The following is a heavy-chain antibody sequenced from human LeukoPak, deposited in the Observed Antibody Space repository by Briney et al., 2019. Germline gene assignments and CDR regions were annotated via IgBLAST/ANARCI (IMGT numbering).Heavy chain of an antibody. CDR1: GFTFSTYT. CDR2: IGNNGGGI. D-gene: IGHD2-21*02. Sequence: GGSLRLSCAASGFTFSTYTMYWVRHPPGKRLEWVSIIGNNGGGIHYADSVRGRFTISRDNSKNTLYLQMNSLRAEDTAVYYCASTTCGGDCYNNDAFDIWGQGTMVTVSS. J-gene: IGHJ3*02. V-gene: IGHV3-23*01. CDR3: ASTTCGGDCYNNDAFDI.